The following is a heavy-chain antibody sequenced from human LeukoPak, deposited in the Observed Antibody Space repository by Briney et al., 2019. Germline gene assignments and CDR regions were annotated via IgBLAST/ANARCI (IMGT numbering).Heavy chain of an antibody. CDR3: AKDANYYDSSGYLIPFDY. CDR1: GFTFSRFA. J-gene: IGHJ4*02. D-gene: IGHD3-22*01. V-gene: IGHV3-23*01. CDR2: ISGSGHKT. Sequence: GGSLRLSCSASGFTFSRFAMSWVRQLPGKGLEWVSSISGSGHKTYYGDSVKGRSSFSRDNSKNILYLQMDSLRADDSALYYCAKDANYYDSSGYLIPFDYWGQGTLVTVSP.